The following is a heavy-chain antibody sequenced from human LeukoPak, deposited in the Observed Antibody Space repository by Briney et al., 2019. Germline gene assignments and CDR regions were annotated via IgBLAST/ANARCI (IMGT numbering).Heavy chain of an antibody. V-gene: IGHV1-69*01. Sequence: PVKVSCKASGGTFSSYAISWVRQAPGQGLEWMGGIIPIFGTANYAQKFQGRVTITADESTSTAYMELSSLRSEDTAVYYCAREGTAYSSSWYLDYWGQGTLVTVSS. D-gene: IGHD6-13*01. CDR1: GGTFSSYA. CDR2: IIPIFGTA. J-gene: IGHJ4*02. CDR3: AREGTAYSSSWYLDY.